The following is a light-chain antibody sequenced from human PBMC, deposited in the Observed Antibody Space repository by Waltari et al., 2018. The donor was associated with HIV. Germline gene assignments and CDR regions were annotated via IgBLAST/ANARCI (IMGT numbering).Light chain of an antibody. J-gene: IGKJ3*01. CDR1: QNSTLY. CDR2: TAS. CDR3: QQAYSGLFV. Sequence: IQMTQSPSFLAASVGSRVTITCRASQNSTLYLNWYQQKPGEAPRLLIYTASSLQSGVPSRFIGSASGTNCTLTISSLHPEDYATYYCQQAYSGLFVFGPGTKVEVK. V-gene: IGKV1-39*02.